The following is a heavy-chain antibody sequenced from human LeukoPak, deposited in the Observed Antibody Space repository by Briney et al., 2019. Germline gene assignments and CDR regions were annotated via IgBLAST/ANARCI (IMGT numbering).Heavy chain of an antibody. Sequence: PGGSLRLSCAASGFTFSSYSMNWVRQAPGKGLEWVSSISSSSSYIYYADSVKGRFTISRDNAKNSLYLQMNSLRAEDTAVYYCARSTILGVVIIDYWGQGTLVTVSS. D-gene: IGHD3-3*01. CDR1: GFTFSSYS. CDR2: ISSSSSYI. V-gene: IGHV3-21*01. CDR3: ARSTILGVVIIDY. J-gene: IGHJ4*02.